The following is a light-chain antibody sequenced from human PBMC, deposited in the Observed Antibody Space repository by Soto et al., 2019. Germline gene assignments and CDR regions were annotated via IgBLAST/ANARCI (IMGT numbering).Light chain of an antibody. V-gene: IGLV1-47*02. CDR2: YNN. CDR1: SSNSGSNY. J-gene: IGLJ1*01. CDR3: ATWDDSLSGYV. Sequence: QSVLAQPPSASGTPGQRVTISCSGRSSNSGSNYVYWYQQLPGTAPKLLIYYNNQRPSGVPDRFSGSKSGTSASLAISGLRSEDEADYYCATWDDSLSGYVFGTGTKVTVL.